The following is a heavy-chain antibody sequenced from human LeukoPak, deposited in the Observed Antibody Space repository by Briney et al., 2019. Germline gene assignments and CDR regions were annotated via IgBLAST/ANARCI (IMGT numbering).Heavy chain of an antibody. J-gene: IGHJ4*02. D-gene: IGHD3-16*02. CDR1: GFTFSSYC. Sequence: GGSLRLSCAASGFTFSSYCMSWVRQAPGKGLEWVADIKQDGSEKYYVDSVKGRFTISRDNAKNSLYLQMNSLRAEDPAVYYCARTVSGLNDYVWGSYRSRPPHYFDYWGQGTLVTVSS. CDR3: ARTVSGLNDYVWGSYRSRPPHYFDY. CDR2: IKQDGSEK. V-gene: IGHV3-7*01.